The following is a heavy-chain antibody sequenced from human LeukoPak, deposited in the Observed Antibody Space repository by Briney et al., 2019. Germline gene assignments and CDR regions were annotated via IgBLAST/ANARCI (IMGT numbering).Heavy chain of an antibody. D-gene: IGHD2-15*01. CDR3: AKGAASASYYYMDV. V-gene: IGHV3-23*01. CDR1: GFTVSSYG. Sequence: GGSLRLSCSAAGFTVSSYGISWVRQAPGKGLEWVSSISGSGTNTYYADCVKGRFPISRDNSKNALYLQMSSLRAEDTAIYYCAKGAASASYYYMDVWGKGTTVTVSS. J-gene: IGHJ6*03. CDR2: ISGSGTNT.